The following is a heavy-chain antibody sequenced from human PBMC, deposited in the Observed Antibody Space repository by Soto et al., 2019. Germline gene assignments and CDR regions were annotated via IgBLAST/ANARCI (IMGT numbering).Heavy chain of an antibody. J-gene: IGHJ4*02. D-gene: IGHD1-26*01. CDR2: ISSSSSYI. CDR3: ASGGISGSYFDGEFDY. Sequence: GGSLRLSCAASGFTFSSYSMNWVRQAPGKGLEWVSSISSSSSYIYYADSVKGRFTISRDNAKNSLYLQMNSLRAEDTAVYYCASGGISGSYFDGEFDYWGQGTLVTVSS. V-gene: IGHV3-21*01. CDR1: GFTFSSYS.